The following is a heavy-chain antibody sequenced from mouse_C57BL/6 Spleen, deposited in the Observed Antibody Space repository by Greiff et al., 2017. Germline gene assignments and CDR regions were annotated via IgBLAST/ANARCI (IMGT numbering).Heavy chain of an antibody. V-gene: IGHV5-12*01. J-gene: IGHJ3*01. Sequence: EVKLEESGGGLVQPGGSLKLSCAASGFTFSDYYMYWVRQTPEKRLEWVAYISNGGGSTYYPDTVKGRFTISRDNAKNTLYLQMSRLKSEDTAMYYCARRYAYWGQGTLVTVSA. CDR2: ISNGGGST. CDR3: ARRYAY. CDR1: GFTFSDYY.